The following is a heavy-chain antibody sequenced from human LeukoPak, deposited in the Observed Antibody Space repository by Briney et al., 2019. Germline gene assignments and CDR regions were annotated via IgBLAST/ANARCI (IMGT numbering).Heavy chain of an antibody. V-gene: IGHV3-23*01. CDR1: GFTFSSYG. CDR2: ISGSGGST. D-gene: IGHD4-17*01. Sequence: GGTLRLSCAASGFTFSSYGMSWVRQAPGKGLEWVSAISGSGGSTYYADSVKGRFTISRDNSKNTLYLQMNSLKTEDTAVYYCTKTTVTTGDAFDIWGQGTMVTVSS. J-gene: IGHJ3*02. CDR3: TKTTVTTGDAFDI.